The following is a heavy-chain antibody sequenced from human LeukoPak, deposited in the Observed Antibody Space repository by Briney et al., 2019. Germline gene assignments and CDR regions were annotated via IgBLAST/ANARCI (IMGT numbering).Heavy chain of an antibody. CDR3: ARLVEMATTFDY. CDR2: IYPGDSDT. D-gene: IGHD5-24*01. J-gene: IGHJ4*02. Sequence: GASLQISCEGSGSIFTSYWIGGGRRLPGKGLEGMGIIYPGDSDTRYSPSFQGQVTISADKSISTAYLQWSSLKASDTAMYYCARLVEMATTFDYWGQGTLVTVSS. CDR1: GSIFTSYW. V-gene: IGHV5-51*01.